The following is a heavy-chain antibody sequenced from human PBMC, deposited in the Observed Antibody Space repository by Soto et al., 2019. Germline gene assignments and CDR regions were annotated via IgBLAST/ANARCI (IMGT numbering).Heavy chain of an antibody. V-gene: IGHV4-39*01. CDR2: MYSSGNT. Sequence: QLRLQESGPGLVKPSETLSLTCTVSGGSIGSSTYYWGWIRQPPGKGLEWIGSMYSSGNTYYNPPLKSRVTVSVDTSKNHFSLKLSSVTPADTAVYYCARQPYDSRGYYYGTWGQGTLVTVSS. CDR3: ARQPYDSRGYYYGT. CDR1: GGSIGSSTYY. D-gene: IGHD3-22*01. J-gene: IGHJ5*02.